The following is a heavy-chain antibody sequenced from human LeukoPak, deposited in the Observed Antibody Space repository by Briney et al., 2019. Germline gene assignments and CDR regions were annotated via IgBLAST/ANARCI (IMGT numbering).Heavy chain of an antibody. CDR3: AKVRYYYGSGSYQTNFDY. CDR1: GCTFSSYG. CDR2: ISYDGSNK. V-gene: IGHV3-30*18. Sequence: PGGSLRLSCAASGCTFSSYGVHWVRQAPGKGLEWVAVISYDGSNKYYADSVKGRFTISRDNSKNTLYLQMNSLRAEDTAVYYCAKVRYYYGSGSYQTNFDYWGQGTLVTVSS. J-gene: IGHJ4*02. D-gene: IGHD3-10*01.